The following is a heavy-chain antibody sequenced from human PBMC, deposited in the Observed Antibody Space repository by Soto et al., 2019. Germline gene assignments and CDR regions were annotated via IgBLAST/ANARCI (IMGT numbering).Heavy chain of an antibody. CDR2: IYYSGST. V-gene: IGHV4-39*01. J-gene: IGHJ5*02. CDR3: ARHIGVVAASKRWFDP. CDR1: GGSISSSSYY. D-gene: IGHD2-15*01. Sequence: SETLSLTCTVSGGSISSSSYYWGWIRQPPGKGLEWIGSIYYSGSTYYNPSLKSRVTISVDTSKSQFSLKLSSVTAADTAVYYCARHIGVVAASKRWFDPWGQGTLVTVSS.